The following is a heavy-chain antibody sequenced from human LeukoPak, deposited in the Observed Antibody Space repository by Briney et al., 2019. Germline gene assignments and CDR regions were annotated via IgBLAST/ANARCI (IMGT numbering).Heavy chain of an antibody. V-gene: IGHV1-2*02. Sequence: ASVKVSCKASGYTFAGYYMHWVRQAPGQGLEWMGWINPNSGGTNYAQKFQGRVTMTRDTSISTAYMELNRLRSDDTAVYYCARAHVTTGPDYWGQGTLVTVSS. CDR1: GYTFAGYY. CDR2: INPNSGGT. D-gene: IGHD1-1*01. CDR3: ARAHVTTGPDY. J-gene: IGHJ4*02.